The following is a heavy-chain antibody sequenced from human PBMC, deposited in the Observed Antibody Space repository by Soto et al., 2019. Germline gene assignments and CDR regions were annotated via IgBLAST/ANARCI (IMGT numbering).Heavy chain of an antibody. J-gene: IGHJ4*02. CDR3: AKEPDDFWSGYYVRYFDY. D-gene: IGHD3-3*01. Sequence: GGSLRLSCAASGFTFSSYAMSWVRQAPGKGLEWVSAISGSGGSTYYADSVKGRFTISRDNSKNTLYLQMNSLRAEDTAVYYCAKEPDDFWSGYYVRYFDYWGRGTLVTVSS. CDR2: ISGSGGST. V-gene: IGHV3-23*01. CDR1: GFTFSSYA.